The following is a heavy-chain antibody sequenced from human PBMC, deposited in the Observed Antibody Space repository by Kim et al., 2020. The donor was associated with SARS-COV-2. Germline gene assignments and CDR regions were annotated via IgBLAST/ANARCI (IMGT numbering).Heavy chain of an antibody. CDR3: AKDLAYSSSWPDAFDI. V-gene: IGHV3-30*18. Sequence: GGSLRLSCAASGFTFSSYGMHWVRQAPGKGLEWVAVISYDGSNKYYADSVKGRFTISRDNSKNTLYLQMNSLRAEDTAVYYCAKDLAYSSSWPDAFDIWG. CDR1: GFTFSSYG. CDR2: ISYDGSNK. D-gene: IGHD6-13*01. J-gene: IGHJ3*02.